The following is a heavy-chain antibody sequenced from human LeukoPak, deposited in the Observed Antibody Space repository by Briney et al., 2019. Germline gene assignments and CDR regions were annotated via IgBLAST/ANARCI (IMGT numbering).Heavy chain of an antibody. D-gene: IGHD2-2*01. J-gene: IGHJ3*01. V-gene: IGHV3-74*01. CDR3: ARGPGAFDV. CDR1: GFTFSSYS. CDR2: INSDGSST. Sequence: GGSLRLSCAACGFTFSSYSVNWVRQAPGKGLVWVSRINSDGSSTSYADSVKGRFTISRDNAKNTLFLQMNSLRAEDTAVYYCARGPGAFDVWGQATMVTVSS.